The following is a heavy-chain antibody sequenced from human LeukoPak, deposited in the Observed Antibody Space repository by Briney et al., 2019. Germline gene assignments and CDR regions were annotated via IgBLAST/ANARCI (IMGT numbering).Heavy chain of an antibody. CDR2: IYPGDSDT. J-gene: IGHJ5*02. V-gene: IGHV5-51*01. Sequence: GESLKISCKGSGYSFTSYWIGWVRQMPGKGLEWMGIIYPGDSDTRYSPSFQGQVTISADKSISTAYLQWSSLKASDTAMYYCARRADSSRYGGSWFDPWGQGTLVTVSS. CDR1: GYSFTSYW. CDR3: ARRADSSRYGGSWFDP. D-gene: IGHD6-19*01.